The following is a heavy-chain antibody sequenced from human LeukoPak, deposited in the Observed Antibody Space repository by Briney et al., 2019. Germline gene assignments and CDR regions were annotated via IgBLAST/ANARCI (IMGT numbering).Heavy chain of an antibody. CDR3: ARRVVDVTLFNY. J-gene: IGHJ4*02. CDR1: GASLSGYY. V-gene: IGHV4-34*01. Sequence: PSETLSLTCAVYGASLSGYYWSWIRQPPGKGLEWIGEINHSGGTNYNPSLKSRITISIDTSKNQFSLRLSSVTAADTAVYYRARRVVDVTLFNYWGQGTLVTVSS. CDR2: INHSGGT. D-gene: IGHD2-15*01.